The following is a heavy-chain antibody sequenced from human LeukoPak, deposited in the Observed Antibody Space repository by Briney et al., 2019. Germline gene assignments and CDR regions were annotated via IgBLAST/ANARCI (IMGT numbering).Heavy chain of an antibody. CDR3: ARDPGLWFGGAYYMDV. CDR1: GFTFSSYS. CDR2: ISSGSSTV. Sequence: GGSLRLSCAASGFTFSSYSMTWVRQTPGKGLQWVSYISSGSSTVYYADSVRGRFTISRDNAKSSLYLQMNSLRAEDTAVYYCARDPGLWFGGAYYMDVWGKGTTVTVSS. V-gene: IGHV3-48*04. D-gene: IGHD3-10*01. J-gene: IGHJ6*03.